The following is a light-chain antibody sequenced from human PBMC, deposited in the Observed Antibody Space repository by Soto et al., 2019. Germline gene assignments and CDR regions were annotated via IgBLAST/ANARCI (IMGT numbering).Light chain of an antibody. V-gene: IGKV1-17*03. CDR1: QDISRF. CDR2: DTS. J-gene: IGKJ2*01. CDR3: LQHNSYPYN. Sequence: DVQMTQSPSAMSASVGARITITRRASQDISRFVAWFQQKPGQVPERLIYDTSTLQPGVPSRFSGSGSGTEFTLAITGLQTEDFAPYYCLQHNSYPYNFGPGTQLEIK.